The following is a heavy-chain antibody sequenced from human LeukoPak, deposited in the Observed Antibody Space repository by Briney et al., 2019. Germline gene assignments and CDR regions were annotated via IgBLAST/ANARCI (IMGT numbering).Heavy chain of an antibody. CDR2: IIPILGIA. J-gene: IGHJ4*02. Sequence: GASVKVSCKASGGTFSSYAISWVRQAPGQGLEWMGRIIPILGIANYAQKFQGRVTITADKSTSTAYMELSSLRSEDTAVYYCARDPVHGYCSSTSCYPGFDYWGQGTLVTVSS. V-gene: IGHV1-69*04. D-gene: IGHD2-2*01. CDR1: GGTFSSYA. CDR3: ARDPVHGYCSSTSCYPGFDY.